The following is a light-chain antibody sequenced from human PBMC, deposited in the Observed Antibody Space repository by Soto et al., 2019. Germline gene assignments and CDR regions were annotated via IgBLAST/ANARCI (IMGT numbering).Light chain of an antibody. Sequence: TYSPGTLSFSPGERATLPCRASQGVGRFLAWYQQKPGKAPKLLIYAASSLQSGVPSRFSGSGSGTDFTLTISSLQAEDFTTYYSQHANSFPLPFGQRTRPE. J-gene: IGKJ5*01. CDR1: QGVGRF. V-gene: IGKV1-12*01. CDR3: QHANSFPLP. CDR2: AAS.